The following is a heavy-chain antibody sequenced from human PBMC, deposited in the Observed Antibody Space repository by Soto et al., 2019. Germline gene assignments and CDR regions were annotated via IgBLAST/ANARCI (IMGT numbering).Heavy chain of an antibody. CDR2: IKTNDAGGTT. D-gene: IGHD1-26*01. CDR3: ATEGGYRGSNFYGAY. CDR1: GFTFTKAY. Sequence: EVQLVESGGGLVEPGGSISLSCVASGFTFTKAYMSWVRQAPGKGLAWVGRIKTNDAGGTTDYATSVKGRFTISRDDSENTLYLQMNSLKTEDTSVYYCATEGGYRGSNFYGAYWGQGTLVTVSS. J-gene: IGHJ4*02. V-gene: IGHV3-15*01.